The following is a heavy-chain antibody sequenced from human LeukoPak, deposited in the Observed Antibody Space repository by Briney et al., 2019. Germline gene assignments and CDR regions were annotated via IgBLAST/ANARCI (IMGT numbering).Heavy chain of an antibody. J-gene: IGHJ4*02. CDR1: GFTFSSYG. V-gene: IGHV3-30*02. Sequence: GGSLRLSCAASGFTFSSYGMHWVRQAPGKGLEWVAFIRYDGSNKYYADSVEGRFTISRDNSKNTLYLQMNSLRAEDTAVYYCAKDSDPHYYDSSGTFDYWGQGTLVTVSS. CDR3: AKDSDPHYYDSSGTFDY. D-gene: IGHD3-22*01. CDR2: IRYDGSNK.